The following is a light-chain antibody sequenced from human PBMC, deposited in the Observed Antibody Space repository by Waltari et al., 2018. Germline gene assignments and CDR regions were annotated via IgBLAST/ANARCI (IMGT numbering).Light chain of an antibody. Sequence: AIRTTQSPSSFSASTGDRVTITCRASQGISSYLALYQQKPGKAPKLLIYAASTLQSGVPSRFSGSGSGTDFTLTISCLQSEDFATYYCQQYYSYPLTFGGGTKVEIK. CDR3: QQYYSYPLT. CDR1: QGISSY. J-gene: IGKJ4*01. V-gene: IGKV1-8*01. CDR2: AAS.